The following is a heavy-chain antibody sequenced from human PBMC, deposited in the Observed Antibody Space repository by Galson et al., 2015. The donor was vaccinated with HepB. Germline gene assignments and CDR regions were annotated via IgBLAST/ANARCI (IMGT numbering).Heavy chain of an antibody. Sequence: SVKVSCKASGYTFSSYSITWVRQAPGQGLEWMAWINPYNRETHFAQKFQGRVTMTRDTSISAAYMELSRLRSDDTAVYYCARDGSVSYEIDYWGQGTLVTVSS. J-gene: IGHJ4*02. V-gene: IGHV1-2*02. CDR3: ARDGSVSYEIDY. CDR2: INPYNRET. CDR1: GYTFSSYS. D-gene: IGHD1-26*01.